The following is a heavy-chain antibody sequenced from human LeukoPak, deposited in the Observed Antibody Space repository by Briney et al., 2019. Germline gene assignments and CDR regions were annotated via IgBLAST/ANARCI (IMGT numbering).Heavy chain of an antibody. CDR3: ARDQRGIEYFQH. V-gene: IGHV3-30*04. J-gene: IGHJ1*01. CDR2: ISYDGSNK. Sequence: GGSLRLSCAASGYTFSSYAMHWVRQAPGKGLEWVAVISYDGSNKYYADSVKGRFTISRDNSKNTLYLQMNSLRAEDTAVYYCARDQRGIEYFQHWGQGTLVTVSS. CDR1: GYTFSSYA.